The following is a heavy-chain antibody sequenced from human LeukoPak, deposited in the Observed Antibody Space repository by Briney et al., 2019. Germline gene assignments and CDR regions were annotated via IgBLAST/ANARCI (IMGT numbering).Heavy chain of an antibody. CDR1: GVSMSSSPCY. Sequence: SETLSLTCTVSGVSMSSSPCYWGWIRQPPGKGLEWIGTICYSGNTYYTYNPSLRSRVTISVDTSKNQFSLKLSFVSAADTAIYYCVKDRGNHVTDYWGQGSLVSVSS. CDR2: ICYSGNT. D-gene: IGHD4-23*01. J-gene: IGHJ4*02. V-gene: IGHV4-39*07. CDR3: VKDRGNHVTDY.